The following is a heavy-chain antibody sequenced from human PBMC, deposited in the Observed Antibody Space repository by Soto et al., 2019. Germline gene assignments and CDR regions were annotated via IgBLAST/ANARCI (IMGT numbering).Heavy chain of an antibody. CDR2: INHSGST. J-gene: IGHJ4*02. V-gene: IGHV4-34*01. CDR3: ARDKITGLFDY. Sequence: SETLSLTCAVYGGSFSGYYWTWIRQPPGTGLEWIGEINHSGSTNYNPSLKSRVTISEDTSKNQFSLKLTSVTAADTAVYYCARDKITGLFDYWGQGTLVTVSS. CDR1: GGSFSGYY. D-gene: IGHD2-8*02.